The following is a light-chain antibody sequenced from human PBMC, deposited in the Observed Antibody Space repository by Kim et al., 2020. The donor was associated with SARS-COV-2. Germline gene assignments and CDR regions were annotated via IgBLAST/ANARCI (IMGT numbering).Light chain of an antibody. CDR1: QDIRKN. CDR3: QQYNDFPYT. V-gene: IGKV1-16*02. J-gene: IGKJ2*01. Sequence: DIQLTQSPASLSASIGDRVTITCRASQDIRKNLAWFQQPPGKPPKSLIYGASTLLSGVPSKFSGSGSGTEFTLNITGLQPEDFAIYFCQQYNDFPYTFAQGTRLEI. CDR2: GAS.